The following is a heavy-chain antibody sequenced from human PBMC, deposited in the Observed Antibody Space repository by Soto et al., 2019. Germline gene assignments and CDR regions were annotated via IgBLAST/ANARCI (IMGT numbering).Heavy chain of an antibody. Sequence: PGGSLRLSCAASGFTFYTYEMNWVRQAPGKGLEWVSYISSSGSTTYYADSVKGRFTISRDNAKNSLYLQMNSLRAEDTAIEYCATKSGGGGAFDFWGQGTMVTVSS. J-gene: IGHJ3*01. CDR2: ISSSGSTT. D-gene: IGHD3-10*01. CDR1: GFTFYTYE. CDR3: ATKSGGGGAFDF. V-gene: IGHV3-48*03.